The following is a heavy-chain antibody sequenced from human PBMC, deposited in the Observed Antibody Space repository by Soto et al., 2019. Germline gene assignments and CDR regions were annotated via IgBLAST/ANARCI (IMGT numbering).Heavy chain of an antibody. Sequence: QVQLVQSGAEVKKPGSSVKVSCKASGGTFSSYAISWVRQAPGQGLEWMGGIIPIFGTANYAQKFQGRVTITADESTRTACMELSSLRSEDTAVYYCARAGIVLVPAALYYYGMDVWGQGTTVTVSS. CDR1: GGTFSSYA. V-gene: IGHV1-69*12. CDR3: ARAGIVLVPAALYYYGMDV. J-gene: IGHJ6*02. D-gene: IGHD2-2*01. CDR2: IIPIFGTA.